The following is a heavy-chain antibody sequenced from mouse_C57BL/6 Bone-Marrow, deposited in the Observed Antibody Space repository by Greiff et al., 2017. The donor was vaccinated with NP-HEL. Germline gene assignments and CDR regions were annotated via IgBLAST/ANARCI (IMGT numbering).Heavy chain of an antibody. J-gene: IGHJ2*01. CDR1: GYTFTSYW. V-gene: IGHV1-64*01. CDR3: ARDGDLFTTVVYIDY. Sequence: VQLQQPGAELVKPGASVKLSCKASGYTFTSYWMHWVKQRPGQGLEWIGMIHPNSGRTNYNEKFKSKATLTVDKSSSTAYMQLSSLTSEDAAVYYCARDGDLFTTVVYIDYWGQGTTLTVSS. D-gene: IGHD1-1*01. CDR2: IHPNSGRT.